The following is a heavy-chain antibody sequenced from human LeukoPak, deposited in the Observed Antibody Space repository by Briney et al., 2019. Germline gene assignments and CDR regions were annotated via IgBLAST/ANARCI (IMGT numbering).Heavy chain of an antibody. Sequence: GGSLRLSCAASGFTFSAFGMNGVRQPPGKGLEWVSTITKSGDSTYYVDSVKGRFTISRDNSKNTLYLQMNSLRAEDTAKYYCTKDYCGKFCSAVWGQGTTVTVSS. J-gene: IGHJ6*02. V-gene: IGHV3-23*01. D-gene: IGHD3-9*01. CDR2: ITKSGDST. CDR3: TKDYCGKFCSAV. CDR1: GFTFSAFG.